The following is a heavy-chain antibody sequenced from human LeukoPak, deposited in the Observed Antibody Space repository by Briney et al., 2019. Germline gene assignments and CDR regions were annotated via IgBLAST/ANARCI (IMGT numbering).Heavy chain of an antibody. CDR3: ARGYYDSSGYYYVGY. V-gene: IGHV1-46*01. CDR2: ISPSGGST. J-gene: IGHJ4*02. D-gene: IGHD3-22*01. CDR1: GYTFTSYG. Sequence: GASVKVSCKASGYTFTSYGISWVRQAPGQGLEWMGVISPSGGSTTYAQKFQGRVTLTRDMSTSTDYLELSSLRSEDTAVYYCARGYYDSSGYYYVGYWGQGTLVTVSS.